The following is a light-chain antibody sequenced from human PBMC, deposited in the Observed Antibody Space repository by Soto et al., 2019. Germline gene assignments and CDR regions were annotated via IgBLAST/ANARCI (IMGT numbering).Light chain of an antibody. CDR2: EVS. V-gene: IGLV2-14*01. CDR1: SSDVGGYNY. CDR3: SSYTGSSTFYV. J-gene: IGLJ1*01. Sequence: QSVLTQPASVSGSPGQSITISCTGTSSDVGGYNYVSWYQQHPGKAPKLMIYEVSNRPSGVSNRFSGSKSGNTASLTISGLXAEDEADYYCSSYTGSSTFYVFGTGTKVTVL.